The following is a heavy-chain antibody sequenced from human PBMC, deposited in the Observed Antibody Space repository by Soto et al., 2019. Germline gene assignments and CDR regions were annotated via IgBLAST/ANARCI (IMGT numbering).Heavy chain of an antibody. CDR1: GGSISSGDYY. D-gene: IGHD3-22*01. Sequence: SETLSLTCTVCGGSISSGDYYWSWIRQPPGKGLEWIGYIYYSGSTYYNPSLKSRVTISVDTSKNQFYLRLSSVTAADTAVYYCAAPDSSGPRAFDIWGQGTMLTFSS. V-gene: IGHV4-30-4*01. CDR3: AAPDSSGPRAFDI. CDR2: IYYSGST. J-gene: IGHJ3*02.